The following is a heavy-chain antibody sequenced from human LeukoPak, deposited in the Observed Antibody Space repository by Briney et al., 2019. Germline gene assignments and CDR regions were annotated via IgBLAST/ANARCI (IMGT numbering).Heavy chain of an antibody. CDR3: ARGGSGYCSSTSCWAEVDP. D-gene: IGHD2-2*01. Sequence: SETLSLTCTVSGYSISSGYYWGWIRQPPGKGLEWIGSIYHSGSTYYNPSLKSRVTISVDTSKNQFSLKLSSVTAADTAVYYCARGGSGYCSSTSCWAEVDPWGQGILVTVSS. J-gene: IGHJ5*02. V-gene: IGHV4-38-2*02. CDR2: IYHSGST. CDR1: GYSISSGYY.